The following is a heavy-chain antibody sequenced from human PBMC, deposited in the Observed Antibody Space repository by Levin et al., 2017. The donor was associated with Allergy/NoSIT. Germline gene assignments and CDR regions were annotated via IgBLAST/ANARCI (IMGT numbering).Heavy chain of an antibody. D-gene: IGHD1-1*01. V-gene: IGHV4-34*01. CDR2: INHSGST. Sequence: TTSETLSLTCAVYGGSFSGYYWSWIRQPPGKGLEWIGEINHSGSTNYNPSLKSRVTISVDTSKNQFSLKLSSVTAADTAVYYCARVTPPGTTGYWGQGTLVTVSS. CDR3: ARVTPPGTTGY. CDR1: GGSFSGYY. J-gene: IGHJ4*02.